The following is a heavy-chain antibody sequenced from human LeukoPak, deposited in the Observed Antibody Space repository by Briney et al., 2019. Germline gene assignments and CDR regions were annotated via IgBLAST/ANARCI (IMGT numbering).Heavy chain of an antibody. CDR2: IKQDGSEE. Sequence: GGSLRLSCAVSGVDFSSYWMSWVRQAPGKGLEWVANIKQDGSEEYYVDSVKGRLTISRDNAKNSLYLQMNSLRAEDTAVYYCARGRLAATPYYYYYMDVWGKGTTVTISS. CDR1: GVDFSSYW. J-gene: IGHJ6*03. CDR3: ARGRLAATPYYYYYMDV. V-gene: IGHV3-7*01. D-gene: IGHD2-15*01.